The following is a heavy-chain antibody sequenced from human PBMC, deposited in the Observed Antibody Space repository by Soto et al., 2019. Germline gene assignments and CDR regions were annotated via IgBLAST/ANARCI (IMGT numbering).Heavy chain of an antibody. V-gene: IGHV3-7*03. CDR3: ARGLIYSSGWYREHDAFDI. CDR2: IKQDGSEK. Sequence: PXGCLRLSFAACRFPFSRYCMSWVRQAPGKGLEWVANIKQDGSEKYYVDSVKGRFTISRDNAKNSLYLQMNSLRAEDTAVYYCARGLIYSSGWYREHDAFDIWGQGTMVTVSS. CDR1: RFPFSRYC. D-gene: IGHD6-19*01. J-gene: IGHJ3*02.